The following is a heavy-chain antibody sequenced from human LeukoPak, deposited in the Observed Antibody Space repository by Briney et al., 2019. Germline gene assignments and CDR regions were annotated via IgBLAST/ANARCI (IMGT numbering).Heavy chain of an antibody. CDR3: AVIGYYDILTGYYDFDY. CDR2: ISSSSSYI. D-gene: IGHD3-9*01. Sequence: GGSLRLSCAASGFTFSSYSMIWVRQAPGKGLEWVSSISSSSSYIYYADSVKGRFTISRDNAKNSLYLQMNSLRAEDTAVYYCAVIGYYDILTGYYDFDYWGQGTLVTVSS. V-gene: IGHV3-21*01. J-gene: IGHJ4*02. CDR1: GFTFSSYS.